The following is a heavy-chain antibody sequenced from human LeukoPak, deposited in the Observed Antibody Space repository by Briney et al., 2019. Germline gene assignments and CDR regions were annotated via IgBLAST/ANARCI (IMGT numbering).Heavy chain of an antibody. J-gene: IGHJ2*01. D-gene: IGHD4-17*01. Sequence: GGSLRLSCAASGFTFSSYDMHWVRQAPGKGLEWVAVIWYNGSNKYYADSVKGQFTISRDSSKNMLYLQMNSLRGEDTAVYYCARVGGDYVSRYLDPWGRGTLVTVSS. CDR3: ARVGGDYVSRYLDP. CDR1: GFTFSSYD. V-gene: IGHV3-33*01. CDR2: IWYNGSNK.